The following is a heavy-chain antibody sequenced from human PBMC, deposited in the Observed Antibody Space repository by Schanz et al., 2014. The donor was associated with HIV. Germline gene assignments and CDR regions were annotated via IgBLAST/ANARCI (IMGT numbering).Heavy chain of an antibody. CDR1: GFTISSNY. CDR2: ISGGGDST. CDR3: ALSRPSGYGGSWYFDL. V-gene: IGHV3-23*04. Sequence: EVQLVETGGGLIQPGGSLRLSCAVSGFTISSNYMSWVRQAPGKGLEWVSAISGGGDSTYYADSVEGRFTISRDTSKNTLYLQMNSLRAEDTAVYYCALSRPSGYGGSWYFDLWGQGTLVTVSS. D-gene: IGHD2-15*01. J-gene: IGHJ2*01.